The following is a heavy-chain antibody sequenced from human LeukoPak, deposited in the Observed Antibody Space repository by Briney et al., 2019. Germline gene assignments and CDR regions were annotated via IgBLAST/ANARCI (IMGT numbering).Heavy chain of an antibody. Sequence: SETLSLTCTVSGGSIITSNSYWVWIRQPPGKGLEWIGGVYYSGSTNYNPSLKSRVTISVDTSKNQFSLKLSSVTAADTAVYYCARGYCSSTSCLFDIWGQGTMVTVSS. J-gene: IGHJ3*02. CDR1: GGSIITSNSY. CDR2: VYYSGST. D-gene: IGHD2-2*01. CDR3: ARGYCSSTSCLFDI. V-gene: IGHV4-39*07.